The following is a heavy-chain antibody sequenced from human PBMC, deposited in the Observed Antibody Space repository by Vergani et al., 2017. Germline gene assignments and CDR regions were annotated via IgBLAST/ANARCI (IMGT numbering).Heavy chain of an antibody. D-gene: IGHD2-2*01. CDR3: AVDRLGGSDCSSTSCYAWSDT. J-gene: IGHJ5*02. Sequence: EVQLVESGGGLVKPGGSLRLSCAASGFTFSSYSMNWVRQAPGKGLEWVSSISSSSSYIYYADSVKGRFTISRDNAKNSLYMQMNSLRAEDTAVYYCAVDRLGGSDCSSTSCYAWSDTWGQGTLVTVSS. V-gene: IGHV3-21*01. CDR2: ISSSSSYI. CDR1: GFTFSSYS.